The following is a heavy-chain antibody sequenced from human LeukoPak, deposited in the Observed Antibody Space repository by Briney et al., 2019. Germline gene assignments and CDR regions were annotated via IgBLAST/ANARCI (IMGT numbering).Heavy chain of an antibody. CDR3: ARGFLAITMVRGVVRDTDAFDI. J-gene: IGHJ3*02. Sequence: SETLSLTCSVSTYPISSGYYWGWIRQPPGKGLEWIGSIYQSGSTHYNPSLKSRVTISVDTSKNQFSLKLSSVTAADTAVYYCARGFLAITMVRGVVRDTDAFDIWGQGTMVTVSS. D-gene: IGHD3-10*01. V-gene: IGHV4-38-2*02. CDR1: TYPISSGYY. CDR2: IYQSGST.